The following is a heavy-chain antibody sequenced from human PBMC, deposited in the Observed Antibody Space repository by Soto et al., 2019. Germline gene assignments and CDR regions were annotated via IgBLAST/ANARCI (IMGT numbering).Heavy chain of an antibody. CDR3: AKGTYYYDSSAYYGY. V-gene: IGHV3-23*01. CDR2: ISGSGTYT. J-gene: IGHJ4*02. Sequence: EVQLLESGGGLVQPGGSLRLSCAASGFTFSSYDMSWVRQAPGKGLEWVSAISGSGTYTYYADSVKGRFTISRDNSKKTLDLQMNSLRAEDTAVYYCAKGTYYYDSSAYYGYWGQGTLVTVSS. D-gene: IGHD3-22*01. CDR1: GFTFSSYD.